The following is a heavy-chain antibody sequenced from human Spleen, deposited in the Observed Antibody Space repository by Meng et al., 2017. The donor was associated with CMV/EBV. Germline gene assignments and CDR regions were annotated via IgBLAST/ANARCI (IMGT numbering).Heavy chain of an antibody. CDR3: ARDPRCIGTSCYDPGYYGMDV. Sequence: GSLRLSRTVSGYSISSGYYWGWIRQPPGKGLEWIGSNHHSGSTYHNPSLKSRVTISVDTSKNQFSLKLSSVTAADTAVYYCARDPRCIGTSCYDPGYYGMDVWGQGTTVTVSS. CDR1: GYSISSGYY. CDR2: NHHSGST. D-gene: IGHD2-2*01. J-gene: IGHJ6*02. V-gene: IGHV4-38-2*02.